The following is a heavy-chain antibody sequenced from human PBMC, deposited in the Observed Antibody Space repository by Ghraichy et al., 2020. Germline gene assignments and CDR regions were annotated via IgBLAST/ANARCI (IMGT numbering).Heavy chain of an antibody. D-gene: IGHD2-2*01. CDR3: ARSPSSSRYYSIMDV. CDR2: ISPSTRYI. V-gene: IGHV3-21*01. J-gene: IGHJ6*02. CDR1: GFTLSSHT. Sequence: GGSLRLSCAASGFTLSSHTMNWVRQAPGKGLEWVSSISPSTRYIYYGDSVKGRFTISRDNAANSLFLEVNSLSADDTAVYYCARSPSSSRYYSIMDVWGQGTTVTVSS.